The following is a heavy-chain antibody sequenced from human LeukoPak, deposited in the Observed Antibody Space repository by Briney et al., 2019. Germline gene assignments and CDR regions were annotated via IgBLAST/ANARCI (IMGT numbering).Heavy chain of an antibody. CDR1: GGSIRSDIYY. Sequence: PSETLSLTCTVSGGSIRSDIYYWSWIRQHPGKGLEWIGYIHHSGSTFYNPSLKSRITTSVDTSKYQFSLRLRSVTAADTAVYYCGSLATPGLYFDYWGLGTLVTVSS. J-gene: IGHJ4*02. V-gene: IGHV4-31*03. CDR3: GSLATPGLYFDY. CDR2: IHHSGST. D-gene: IGHD6-6*01.